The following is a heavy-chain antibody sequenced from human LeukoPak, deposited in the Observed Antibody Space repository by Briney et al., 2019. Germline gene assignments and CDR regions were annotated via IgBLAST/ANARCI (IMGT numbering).Heavy chain of an antibody. CDR3: TRSGRGNSAGFDC. J-gene: IGHJ4*02. D-gene: IGHD3-10*01. V-gene: IGHV4-59*01. CDR2: IYYSGST. CDR1: GGSISSYY. Sequence: SETLSLTCTVSGGSISSYYWSWIRQPPGKGLEWIGYIYYSGSTNYNPSLKSRGTISVDTSNNQFSLKLTSVTAADTAVYYCTRSGRGNSAGFDCWGQGTLVTVSS.